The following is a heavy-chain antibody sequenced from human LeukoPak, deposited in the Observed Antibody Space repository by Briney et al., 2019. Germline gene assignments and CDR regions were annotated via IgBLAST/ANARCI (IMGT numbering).Heavy chain of an antibody. V-gene: IGHV3-21*01. CDR1: GFTFSSYS. CDR3: ARVMMGATVTTFHYYCMDV. J-gene: IGHJ6*03. Sequence: GGSLRLSCAASGFTFSSYSIDWVRQAPGKGLERVASITSSSSHIYYADSVKGRFTISRDNAKNEVYLQMNSLRAEDTAIYYCARVMMGATVTTFHYYCMDVWGVGTTVTVSS. D-gene: IGHD4-11*01. CDR2: ITSSSSHI.